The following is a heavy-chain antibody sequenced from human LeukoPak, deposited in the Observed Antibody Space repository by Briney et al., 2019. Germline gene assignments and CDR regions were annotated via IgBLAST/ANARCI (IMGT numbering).Heavy chain of an antibody. J-gene: IGHJ4*02. Sequence: ASVKVSCKASGYSFTSYDINWVRQATGQGLEWMGWMNPNSGNTGYAQKFQGRVTMTRNTSISTAYMELSSLRSEDTAVYYCARGQSGYSGFDPRPDVESDYWGQGTLVTVSS. CDR2: MNPNSGNT. CDR3: ARGQSGYSGFDPRPDVESDY. V-gene: IGHV1-8*01. CDR1: GYSFTSYD. D-gene: IGHD5-12*01.